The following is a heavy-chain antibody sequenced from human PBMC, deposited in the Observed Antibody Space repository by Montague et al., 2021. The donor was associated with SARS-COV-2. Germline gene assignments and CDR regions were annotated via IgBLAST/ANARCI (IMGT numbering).Heavy chain of an antibody. CDR1: GFTFSSYA. CDR2: ISYDGSNK. J-gene: IGHJ5*02. CDR3: ARVSGSSFDP. V-gene: IGHV3-30*04. Sequence: SLRLSCAASGFTFSSYAMHWVRQAPGKGLEWVALISYDGSNKYYADSVKGRFTISRDNSKNTLYLQMNSLRAEDTAVYYCARVSGSSFDPWGQGTLVTVSS. D-gene: IGHD1-26*01.